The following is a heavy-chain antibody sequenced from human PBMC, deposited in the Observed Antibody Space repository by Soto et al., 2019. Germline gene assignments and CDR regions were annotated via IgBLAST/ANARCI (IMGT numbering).Heavy chain of an antibody. Sequence: GGSLRLSCAASGFTFSNAWMSWVRQAPGKGLEWVGRIKSKTDGGTTDYAAPVQGRFTISRDDSKNTLYLQMNSLKTEDTAVYYCTTAPQPRGKIVVVPAAQYYYMDVWGKGTTVTVSS. CDR3: TTAPQPRGKIVVVPAAQYYYMDV. V-gene: IGHV3-15*01. CDR1: GFTFSNAW. CDR2: IKSKTDGGTT. J-gene: IGHJ6*03. D-gene: IGHD2-2*01.